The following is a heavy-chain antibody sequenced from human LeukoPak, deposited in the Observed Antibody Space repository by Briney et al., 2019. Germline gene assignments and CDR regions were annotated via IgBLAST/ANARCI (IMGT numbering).Heavy chain of an antibody. CDR2: LNPNSGGT. D-gene: IGHD6-19*01. V-gene: IGHV1-2*02. J-gene: IGHJ4*02. Sequence: ASVKVSCKASGYTFTGHYLHWVRQAPGQGLEWMGWLNPNSGGTNYAQKFQGRVTMTRDTSISTAYMELSRLRSDDTAVYYCARDAAVAGTGWGQGTLVTVSS. CDR3: ARDAAVAGTG. CDR1: GYTFTGHY.